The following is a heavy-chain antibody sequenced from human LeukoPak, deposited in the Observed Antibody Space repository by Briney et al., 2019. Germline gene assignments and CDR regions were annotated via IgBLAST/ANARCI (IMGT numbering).Heavy chain of an antibody. CDR3: ARQRRGGYSLT. CDR2: IYPSDSDT. CDR1: GYSFTSYW. J-gene: IGHJ5*02. Sequence: GESLKISCKGSGYSFTSYWIGWVRQMPGKGLEWMGIIYPSDSDTTYSPSFQDQVTISADKSISTAYLQWSRLKASDTAMYYCARQRRGGYSLTWGQGTLVTVSS. D-gene: IGHD5-12*01. V-gene: IGHV5-51*01.